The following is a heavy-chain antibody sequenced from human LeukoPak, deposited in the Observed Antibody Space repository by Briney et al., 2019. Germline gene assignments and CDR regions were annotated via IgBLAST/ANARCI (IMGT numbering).Heavy chain of an antibody. V-gene: IGHV3-21*01. D-gene: IGHD6-13*01. Sequence: GGSLRLSCAASGFTFNSYSMNWVRQAPGKGLEWVSSINSSSSYIYYADSVNGRFTISRDNAKNSLYLQMNSLRAEDTAVYYCGRDTYSSSFNYYYGMDVWGQGTTVTVSS. CDR1: GFTFNSYS. J-gene: IGHJ6*02. CDR3: GRDTYSSSFNYYYGMDV. CDR2: INSSSSYI.